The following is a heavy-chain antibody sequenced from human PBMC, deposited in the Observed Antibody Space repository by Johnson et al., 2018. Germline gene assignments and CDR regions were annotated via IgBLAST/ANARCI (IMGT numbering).Heavy chain of an antibody. J-gene: IGHJ6*02. CDR3: AKEGIRSGQLGP. CDR2: ISGSGGST. Sequence: VQLVQSGGGLVQXGGSLRLSCAASGFTFNNYAMSWVRQAPGKGLEWVSVISGSGGSTYYAAPVKGRFTISRDNSKNTLYLQMNSLRAEDTAVYYCAKEGIRSGQLGPWGQGTTVIVSS. D-gene: IGHD6-6*01. V-gene: IGHV3-23*04. CDR1: GFTFNNYA.